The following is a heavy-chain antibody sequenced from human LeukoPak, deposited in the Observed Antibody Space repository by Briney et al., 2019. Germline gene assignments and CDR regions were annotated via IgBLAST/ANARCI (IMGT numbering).Heavy chain of an antibody. D-gene: IGHD3-22*01. CDR3: AREDYYDSGSNDY. J-gene: IGHJ4*02. V-gene: IGHV1-8*03. Sequence: ASVKVSCKASGYTFTGYYMHWVRQAPGQGLEWMGWMNPNSGNTAYAQKFQGRVTITRNTSISTAYMELSSLRSEDTAVYYCAREDYYDSGSNDYWGQGTLVTVSS. CDR2: MNPNSGNT. CDR1: GYTFTGYY.